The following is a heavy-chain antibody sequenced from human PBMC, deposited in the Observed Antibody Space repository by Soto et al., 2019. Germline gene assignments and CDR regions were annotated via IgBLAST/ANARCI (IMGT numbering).Heavy chain of an antibody. Sequence: GGSLRLSCAASGFTFSNAWMNWVRQAPGKGLEWVGRIKSKTDGGTTDYAAPVKGRFTISRDDSKNTLYLQMNSLKTEDTAVYYCTTDEQMHPGHYYYYGMDVWGQGTTVTVSS. J-gene: IGHJ6*02. CDR2: IKSKTDGGTT. CDR3: TTDEQMHPGHYYYYGMDV. V-gene: IGHV3-15*07. CDR1: GFTFSNAW.